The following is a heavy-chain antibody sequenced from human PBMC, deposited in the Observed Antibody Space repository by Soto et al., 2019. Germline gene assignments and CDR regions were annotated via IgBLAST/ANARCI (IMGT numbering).Heavy chain of an antibody. CDR3: AHSTPHMITCWGIVV. D-gene: IGHD3-16*02. CDR2: IYWDDDK. Sequence: QITLKESGPTLVKPTETLTLTCTFSGFSLSTSGVGVVWIRQPPGKALEWLALIYWDDDKRYNMSLKNRLTISQDSSKNQVLLTMTNIYPVDTATYFCAHSTPHMITCWGIVVGGQGSLVTVSS. CDR1: GFSLSTSGVG. V-gene: IGHV2-5*02. J-gene: IGHJ4*02.